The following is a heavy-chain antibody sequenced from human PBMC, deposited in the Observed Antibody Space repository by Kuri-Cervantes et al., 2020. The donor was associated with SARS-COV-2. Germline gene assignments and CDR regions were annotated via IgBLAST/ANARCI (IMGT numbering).Heavy chain of an antibody. Sequence: GGSLRLSCKASGYTFTSYGISWVRQAPGQGLEWMGWISAYNGNTNYAQKLQGRVTMTTDTSTSTAYMELRSLRSDDTAVYYCARHDYGDYGARTSYYYYGMDVWGQGTTVTVSS. D-gene: IGHD4-17*01. V-gene: IGHV1-18*01. CDR1: GYTFTSYG. J-gene: IGHJ6*02. CDR3: ARHDYGDYGARTSYYYYGMDV. CDR2: ISAYNGNT.